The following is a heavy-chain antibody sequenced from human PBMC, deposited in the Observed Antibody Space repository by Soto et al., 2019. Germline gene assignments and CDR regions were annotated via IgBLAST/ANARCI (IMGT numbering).Heavy chain of an antibody. CDR2: VYTTGST. J-gene: IGHJ3*01. Sequence: QVQLQESGPGLVTPSETLSLTCTVSGGAITNYYWSWIRQPAGKGLGWIGRVYTTGSTNDHPSLRTRVTMSVDTFKNQFSQRLSSAAAADAAMYYCARDRVFNSGFDIDFWGQGTMVTVSS. CDR3: ARDRVFNSGFDIDF. D-gene: IGHD5-18*01. CDR1: GGAITNYY. V-gene: IGHV4-4*07.